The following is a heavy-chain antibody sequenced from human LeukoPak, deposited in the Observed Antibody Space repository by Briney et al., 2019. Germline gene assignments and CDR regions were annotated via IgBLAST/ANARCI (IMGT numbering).Heavy chain of an antibody. CDR1: GFTFDDYA. J-gene: IGHJ6*02. Sequence: PGGSLRLSCAASGFTFDDYAMHWVRHAPGKGLEWVSGISWNSGSIGYADSVKGRFTISRDNAKNSLYLQMNSLRAEDTALYYCAKGGHGYYYYYGMDVWGQGTTVTVSS. CDR2: ISWNSGSI. CDR3: AKGGHGYYYYYGMDV. V-gene: IGHV3-9*01.